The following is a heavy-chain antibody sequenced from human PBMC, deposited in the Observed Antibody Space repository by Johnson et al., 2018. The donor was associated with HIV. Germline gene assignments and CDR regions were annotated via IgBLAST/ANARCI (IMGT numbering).Heavy chain of an antibody. CDR2: IYSAGST. CDR1: GFTFDDYA. CDR3: ARDWDAYGAFDI. D-gene: IGHD1-26*01. Sequence: VQLVESGGGLVQPGRSLRLSCAAFGFTFDDYAMHWVRQAPGKGLEWVSVIYSAGSTYYADSVKGLFTISRDNSKNTLYLQMNSLRAEDTAVYFCARDWDAYGAFDIWGQGTMVTVSS. J-gene: IGHJ3*02. V-gene: IGHV3-66*01.